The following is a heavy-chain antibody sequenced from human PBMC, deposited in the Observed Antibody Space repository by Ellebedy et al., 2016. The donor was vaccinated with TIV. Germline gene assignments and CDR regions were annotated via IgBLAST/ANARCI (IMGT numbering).Heavy chain of an antibody. CDR3: AKEKLTPEYEFLSGPEWGYYYGLDV. Sequence: GESLKISCAASGFTFSSYAMSWVRQAPGKGLEFVSSITAGGGSTYYADTVNGWFTISSDNYKNTLFLQMSSLRAEATAVYYCAKEKLTPEYEFLSGPEWGYYYGLDVWGQGTTVTVSS. CDR2: ITAGGGST. J-gene: IGHJ6*02. V-gene: IGHV3-23*01. D-gene: IGHD3-3*01. CDR1: GFTFSSYA.